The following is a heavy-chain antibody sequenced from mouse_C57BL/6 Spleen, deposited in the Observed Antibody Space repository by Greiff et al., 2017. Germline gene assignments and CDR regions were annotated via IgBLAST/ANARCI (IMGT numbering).Heavy chain of an antibody. J-gene: IGHJ4*01. Sequence: EVQRVESGGGLVKPGGSLKLSCAASGFTFSSYAMSWVRQTPEKRLEWVATISDGGSYTYYPDNVKGRFTISRDNAKNNLYLQMSHLKSEDTATYYCARDDGSSLYYAMDYWGQGTSVTVSS. CDR2: ISDGGSYT. V-gene: IGHV5-4*01. CDR1: GFTFSSYA. D-gene: IGHD1-1*01. CDR3: ARDDGSSLYYAMDY.